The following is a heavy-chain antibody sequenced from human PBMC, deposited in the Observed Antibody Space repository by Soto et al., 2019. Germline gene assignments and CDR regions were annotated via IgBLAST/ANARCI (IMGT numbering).Heavy chain of an antibody. V-gene: IGHV3-48*03. CDR1: GFTFSSYE. J-gene: IGHJ5*02. CDR2: ISSSGSTI. Sequence: EVQLVESGGGLVQPGGSLRLSCAASGFTFSSYEMNWVRQAPEKGLEWVSYISSSGSTIYYADSVKGRFTISRDNAKNSLYLQMNSLRAEDTAVYYCARQGIAAAGFNWFDPWGQGTLVTVSS. CDR3: ARQGIAAAGFNWFDP. D-gene: IGHD6-13*01.